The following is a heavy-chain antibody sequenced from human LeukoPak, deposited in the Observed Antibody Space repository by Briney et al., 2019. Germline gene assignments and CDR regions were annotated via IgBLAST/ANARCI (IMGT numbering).Heavy chain of an antibody. CDR2: INAGNGNT. CDR1: GYTFTSYA. D-gene: IGHD3-10*01. Sequence: ASVKVSCKASGYTFTSYAMHWVRQAPGQRLEWMGWINAGNGNTKYSQEFQGRVTITRDTSASAAYMELSSLRSEDMAVYYCARGSGYYYYYMDVWGKGTTVTISS. CDR3: ARGSGYYYYYMDV. J-gene: IGHJ6*03. V-gene: IGHV1-3*03.